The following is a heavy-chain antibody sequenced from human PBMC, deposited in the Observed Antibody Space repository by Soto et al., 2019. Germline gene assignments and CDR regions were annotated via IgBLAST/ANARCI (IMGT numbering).Heavy chain of an antibody. CDR1: GGTFSSYA. D-gene: IGHD3-22*01. V-gene: IGHV1-69*13. J-gene: IGHJ4*02. Sequence: RASVKVSCKASGGTFSSYAISWVRQAPGQGLEWMGGIIPIFGTANYAQKFQGRVTITADESTSTAYMELSSLRSEDTAVYYCARDQLRYYDSSGYPLGGYYFDYWGQGTLVTVSS. CDR3: ARDQLRYYDSSGYPLGGYYFDY. CDR2: IIPIFGTA.